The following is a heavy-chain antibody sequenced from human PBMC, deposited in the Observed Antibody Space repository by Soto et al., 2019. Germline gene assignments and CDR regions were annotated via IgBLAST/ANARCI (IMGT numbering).Heavy chain of an antibody. V-gene: IGHV3-33*01. CDR1: GFTFSRYG. CDR3: ARLRNGYYGFYFDY. CDR2: IQNDGGKK. Sequence: QVQLVESGGGVVQPGRSLRLSCVTSGFTFSRYGMQWVRQAPGKGLEWVAVIQNDGGKKFYADSMKGRFTISRDNSRDTLYLQMNSLRADDTAVYYCARLRNGYYGFYFDYWGQGTLVTVSS. J-gene: IGHJ4*02. D-gene: IGHD3-10*01.